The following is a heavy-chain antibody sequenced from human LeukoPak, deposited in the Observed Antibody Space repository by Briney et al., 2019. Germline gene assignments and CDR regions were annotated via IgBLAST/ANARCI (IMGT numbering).Heavy chain of an antibody. Sequence: GGALRLSCAASGFTFGSYAMHWVRQAPGKGLEYVSAIISNGGSTYYADSVKGRFTISRDNSKNTLYLQMSSLRAEDTAVYYCVKDPRYSYGSWGQGTLVTVSS. V-gene: IGHV3-64D*09. CDR2: IISNGGST. CDR3: VKDPRYSYGS. CDR1: GFTFGSYA. J-gene: IGHJ4*02. D-gene: IGHD5-18*01.